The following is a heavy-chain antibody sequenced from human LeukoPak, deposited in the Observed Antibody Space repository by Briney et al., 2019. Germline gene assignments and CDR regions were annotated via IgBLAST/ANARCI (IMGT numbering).Heavy chain of an antibody. D-gene: IGHD2/OR15-2a*01. CDR1: GGSISSYY. V-gene: IGHV4-59*01. CDR2: IYYSGDT. CDR3: ARWANSAFDY. J-gene: IGHJ4*02. Sequence: PSETLSLTCTVSGGSISSYYWSWIRQPPGKGLEWIGYIYYSGDTSYNPSLKSRVTISVDRSKSQFSLKLNSVTAADTAVYYCARWANSAFDYWGQGTLVTVSS.